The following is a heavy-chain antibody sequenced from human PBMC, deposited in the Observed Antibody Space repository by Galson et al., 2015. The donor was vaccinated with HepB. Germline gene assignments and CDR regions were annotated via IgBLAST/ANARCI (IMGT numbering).Heavy chain of an antibody. CDR2: IYSGGST. J-gene: IGHJ4*02. V-gene: IGHV3-66*01. CDR3: ARVLTGSGAAAGTWYFDY. D-gene: IGHD6-13*01. CDR1: GFTVSSNY. Sequence: SLRLSCAASGFTVSSNYMSWVRQAPGKGLEWVSVIYSGGSTYYADSVKGRFTISRDNSKNTLYLQMNSLRAEDTAVYYCARVLTGSGAAAGTWYFDYWGQGTLVTVSS.